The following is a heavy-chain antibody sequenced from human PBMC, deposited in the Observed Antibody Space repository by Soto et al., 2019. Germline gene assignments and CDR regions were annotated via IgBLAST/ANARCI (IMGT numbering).Heavy chain of an antibody. J-gene: IGHJ4*02. CDR3: ARDPGYCTNGVCTIFDF. CDR1: GDSITNYF. V-gene: IGHV4-59*01. D-gene: IGHD2-8*01. Sequence: PSETLSLTCTVSGDSITNYFWSWIRQPPGKGLEWIGHFYHSGTTNYSPALKSRVTISIDRSKNQFSLRLNSVTAADTAVYFCARDPGYCTNGVCTIFDFWGQGIPVTVSS. CDR2: FYHSGTT.